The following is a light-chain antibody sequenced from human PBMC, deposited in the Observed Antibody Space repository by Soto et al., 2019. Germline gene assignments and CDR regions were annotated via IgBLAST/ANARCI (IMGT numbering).Light chain of an antibody. Sequence: QSALTQPASVSGSPGQSITISCAGTSSDVGSHPLVSWYQQHPGKAPKLMIYEVSNRPSGVSNRFSGSKSGNTASLTISGLQAEDEADYYCSSYTSSSTLVFGGGTKLTVL. CDR2: EVS. CDR3: SSYTSSSTLV. J-gene: IGLJ2*01. CDR1: SSDVGSHPL. V-gene: IGLV2-14*02.